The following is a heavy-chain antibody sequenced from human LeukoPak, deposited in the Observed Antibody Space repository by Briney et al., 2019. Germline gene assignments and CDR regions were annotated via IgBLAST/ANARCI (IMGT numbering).Heavy chain of an antibody. Sequence: PGGSLRLSCAASGFTFSSYSMNWVRQAPGKGLEWVSSISSSSYIYYADSVKGRFTISRDNAKNSLYLQMNSLRAEDTAVYYCARVRYGDGVYAFDIWGQGTMVTVSS. J-gene: IGHJ3*02. D-gene: IGHD4-17*01. CDR2: ISSSSYI. V-gene: IGHV3-21*01. CDR1: GFTFSSYS. CDR3: ARVRYGDGVYAFDI.